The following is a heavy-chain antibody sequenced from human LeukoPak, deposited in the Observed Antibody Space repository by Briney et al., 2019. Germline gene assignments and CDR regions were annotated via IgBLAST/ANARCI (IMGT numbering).Heavy chain of an antibody. CDR3: ARHRGTYYYDSSGYESAFDI. Sequence: PSETLSLTXAVYGGSFSGYYWSWIRQPPGKGLEWIGEINHSGSTNYNPSLKSRVTISVDTSKNQFSLKLSSVTAADTAVYYCARHRGTYYYDSSGYESAFDIWGQGTMVTVSS. CDR1: GGSFSGYY. CDR2: INHSGST. D-gene: IGHD3-22*01. V-gene: IGHV4-34*01. J-gene: IGHJ3*02.